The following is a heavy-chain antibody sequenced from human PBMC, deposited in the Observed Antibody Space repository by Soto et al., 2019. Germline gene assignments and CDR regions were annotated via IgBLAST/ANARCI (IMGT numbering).Heavy chain of an antibody. J-gene: IGHJ4*02. CDR3: ARIEQWLIAG. D-gene: IGHD6-19*01. CDR1: GGSVSSGSYY. V-gene: IGHV4-61*01. Sequence: QVQLQESGPGLVKPSETLSLTCTVSGGSVSSGSYYWSWIRQPPGKGLEWIGYIYYSGSTNYNPALKSRVTISVDTSKNPFSLKLSSVTAADTAVYYCARIEQWLIAGWGQGTLVTVSS. CDR2: IYYSGST.